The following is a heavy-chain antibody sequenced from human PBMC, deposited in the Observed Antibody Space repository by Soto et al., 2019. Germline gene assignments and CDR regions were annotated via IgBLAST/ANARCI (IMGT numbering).Heavy chain of an antibody. D-gene: IGHD6-13*01. Sequence: PGVSLRLSWAASGFTFDNYAMSWVRQAPGKGLEWVSSISASGVTTYYADSVKGRFTGSRDNSKNTLYLQMNSLRAEDTAIYYCAKGYGSGWYYFDYWGRGTLVTDSS. CDR2: ISASGVTT. V-gene: IGHV3-23*01. J-gene: IGHJ4*02. CDR1: GFTFDNYA. CDR3: AKGYGSGWYYFDY.